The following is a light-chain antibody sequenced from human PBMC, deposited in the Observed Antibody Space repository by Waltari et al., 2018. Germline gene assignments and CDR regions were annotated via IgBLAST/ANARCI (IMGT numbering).Light chain of an antibody. CDR3: SSYAGSDNFVV. Sequence: QSALTQPPSASGSPGQSVTISCTGTSSDVGGYNYVSLYQQNPDKAPKLMIYEVSKRPSGVPDRFSGSKSDNTASLTVSGLQAEDEADYYCSSYAGSDNFVVFGGGTKLTVL. CDR2: EVS. J-gene: IGLJ2*01. CDR1: SSDVGGYNY. V-gene: IGLV2-8*01.